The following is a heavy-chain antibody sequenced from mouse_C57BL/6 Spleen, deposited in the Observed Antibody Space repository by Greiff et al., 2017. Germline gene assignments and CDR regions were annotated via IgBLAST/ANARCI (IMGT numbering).Heavy chain of an antibody. CDR3: ARDYYGSSLYAMDY. CDR1: GYTFTDHT. J-gene: IGHJ4*01. D-gene: IGHD1-1*01. Sequence: VHLVESDAELVKPGASVKISCKVSGYTFTDHTIHWMKQRPEQGLEWIGYIYPRDGSTKYNEKFKGKATLTADKSSSTAYMQLNSLTSEDSAVYFCARDYYGSSLYAMDYWGQGTSVTVSS. V-gene: IGHV1-78*01. CDR2: IYPRDGST.